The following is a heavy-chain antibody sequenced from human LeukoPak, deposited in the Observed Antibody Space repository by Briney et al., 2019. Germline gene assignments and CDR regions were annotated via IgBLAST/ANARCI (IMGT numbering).Heavy chain of an antibody. D-gene: IGHD2-15*01. Sequence: ASVKVSCKASGYSFTGYYIHWMRQAPGQGLEWMGWMNPNRGDTSYAQKFQGRVTMTRDTPINTAYMELSGLTSDDTAVYYCGRRRIDCSDNGCYVDYWGQGTLVTVSS. CDR2: MNPNRGDT. V-gene: IGHV1-2*02. CDR3: GRRRIDCSDNGCYVDY. J-gene: IGHJ4*02. CDR1: GYSFTGYY.